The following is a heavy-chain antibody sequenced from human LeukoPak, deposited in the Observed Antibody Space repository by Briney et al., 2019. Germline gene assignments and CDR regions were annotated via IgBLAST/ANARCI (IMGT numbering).Heavy chain of an antibody. J-gene: IGHJ3*02. D-gene: IGHD7-27*01. CDR3: ARPRLIGDADAFDI. CDR1: GGTFSSYA. Sequence: SVTVSCKASGGTFSSYAISWVRQAPGQGLEWMGRIIPILGIANYAQKFQGRVTITADKSTSTAYMELSSLRSEDTAVYYCARPRLIGDADAFDIWGQGTMVTVSS. CDR2: IIPILGIA. V-gene: IGHV1-69*04.